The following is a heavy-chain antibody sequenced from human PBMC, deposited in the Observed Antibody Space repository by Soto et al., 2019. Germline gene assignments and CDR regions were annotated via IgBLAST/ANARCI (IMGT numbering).Heavy chain of an antibody. CDR3: ARYCKNFDCHHLYYFDS. D-gene: IGHD3-9*01. J-gene: IGHJ4*02. V-gene: IGHV4-61*03. CDR2: VHFRGTS. CDR1: GGSIRNAMYY. Sequence: PSETLSLTCSVSGGSIRNAMYYWTWGRQPTGKGLDLLGNVHFRGTSIYNPSLMGRVTMSVDMSKNHVFLELTSVTDADTAIYYCARYCKNFDCHHLYYFDSWGQGTQVTVSS.